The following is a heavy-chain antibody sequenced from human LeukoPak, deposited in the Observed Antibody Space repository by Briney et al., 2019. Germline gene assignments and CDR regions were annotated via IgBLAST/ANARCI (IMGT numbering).Heavy chain of an antibody. CDR3: AKDHTGLERRRREYFDY. CDR2: ISCDVSNK. CDR1: GFTFSSYC. Sequence: GRSLRLSCAASGFTFSSYCMHWVRQAPGKGLECVAVISCDVSNKYYADSVKGRFTISRDNSKNTLYLQMNSLRAEDTAVYSCAKDHTGLERRRREYFDYWGQGTLVTVSS. J-gene: IGHJ4*02. V-gene: IGHV3-30*18. D-gene: IGHD1-1*01.